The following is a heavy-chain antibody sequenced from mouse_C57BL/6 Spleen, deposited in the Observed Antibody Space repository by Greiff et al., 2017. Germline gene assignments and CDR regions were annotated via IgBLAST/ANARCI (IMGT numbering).Heavy chain of an antibody. Sequence: QVTLKESGPGILQSSQTLSLTCSFSGFSLSTSGMGVSWIRQPSGKGLEWLAHIYWDDDKRDNPSLKSRLTISKDTSRNQVFLKITSVDTADTATYYCARYYYGSSSFAYWGQGTLVTVSA. D-gene: IGHD1-1*01. V-gene: IGHV8-12*01. CDR2: IYWDDDK. J-gene: IGHJ3*01. CDR3: ARYYYGSSSFAY. CDR1: GFSLSTSGMG.